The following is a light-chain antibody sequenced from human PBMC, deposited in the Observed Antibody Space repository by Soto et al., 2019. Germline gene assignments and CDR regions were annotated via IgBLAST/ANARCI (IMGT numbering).Light chain of an antibody. Sequence: DIQMTQSPSTLSASVGDRVVITCRASQSITTWLAWYQQKPGKAPKLLIYAASSLQSGVPSRFSGSGSGTEFTLTISSLQSEDFALYYCQQYQNLWTFGQGTKVDIK. CDR2: AAS. V-gene: IGKV1-5*01. CDR1: QSITTW. J-gene: IGKJ1*01. CDR3: QQYQNLWT.